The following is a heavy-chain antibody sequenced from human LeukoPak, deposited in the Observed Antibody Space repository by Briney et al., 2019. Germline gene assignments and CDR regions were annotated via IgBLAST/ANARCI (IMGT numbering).Heavy chain of an antibody. D-gene: IGHD2-2*01. V-gene: IGHV4-30-4*08. CDR1: GGSISSGDYY. CDR2: IYYSGST. Sequence: PSQTLSLTCTVSGGSISSGDYYWSWIRQPPGKGLEWIGYIYYSGSTYYNPSLKSRVTISVDTSKSQFSLKLNSVTAADTAVYYCARQYGPACSSASCYLDRAPYNWFDPWGQGTLVTVSS. J-gene: IGHJ5*02. CDR3: ARQYGPACSSASCYLDRAPYNWFDP.